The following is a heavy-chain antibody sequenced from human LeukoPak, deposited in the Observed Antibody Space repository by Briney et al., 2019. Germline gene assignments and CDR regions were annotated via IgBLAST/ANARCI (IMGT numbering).Heavy chain of an antibody. CDR1: AFTFNTYD. D-gene: IGHD6-6*01. CDR2: ISGSGGST. J-gene: IGHJ4*02. V-gene: IGHV3-23*01. CDR3: AKDYSSSYMYYFDY. Sequence: PGGSLRLSCSVSAFTFNTYDNCGVHWVREAPGKGLEWVAAISGSGGSTYYADSVKGRFTISRDNSKNTLYLQMNSLRAEDTAVYYCAKDYSSSYMYYFDYWGQGTLVTVSS.